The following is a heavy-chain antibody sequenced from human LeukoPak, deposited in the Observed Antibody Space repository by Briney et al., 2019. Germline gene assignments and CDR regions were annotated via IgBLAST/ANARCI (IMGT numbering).Heavy chain of an antibody. V-gene: IGHV3-23*01. Sequence: GGSLRLSCTASGFTFSTCGMTWVRQAPGKGLEWVSSISGNDDGTYYADSVKGRFTISRDNSKNTLYLQMNSLRAEDTAVYYCARGVRTRGYSYGYRGGAFDYWGQGTLVTVSS. CDR3: ARGVRTRGYSYGYRGGAFDY. CDR1: GFTFSTCG. CDR2: ISGNDDGT. J-gene: IGHJ4*02. D-gene: IGHD5-18*01.